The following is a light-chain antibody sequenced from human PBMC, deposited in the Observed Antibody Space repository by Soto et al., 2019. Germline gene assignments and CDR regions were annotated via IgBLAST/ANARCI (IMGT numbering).Light chain of an antibody. CDR3: QQTYSNLWT. Sequence: DIHLTQSPSSLSASLGDTVTITFRASQTVSRYLNWYQQKSGTAPKLLIYAASTLHTGVPSRFSGRGSGTDFTLTINNLQREDFADYSCQQTYSNLWTFGQGTKVDIK. CDR2: AAS. J-gene: IGKJ1*01. CDR1: QTVSRY. V-gene: IGKV1-39*01.